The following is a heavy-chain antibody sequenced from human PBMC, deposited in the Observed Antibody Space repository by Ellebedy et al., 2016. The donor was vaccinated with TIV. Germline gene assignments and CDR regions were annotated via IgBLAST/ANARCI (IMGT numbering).Heavy chain of an antibody. J-gene: IGHJ2*01. CDR1: GFTFGSYW. CDR2: IKQDGSEK. Sequence: PGGSLRLSCAASGFTFGSYWMSWVRQAPGKGLEWVATIKQDGSEKNYVDSVKGRLAISRDNARSSLYLQMNSLSAEDTAVYYCARAGSSGWEAYFDLWGRGTLVTVSS. D-gene: IGHD6-19*01. CDR3: ARAGSSGWEAYFDL. V-gene: IGHV3-7*01.